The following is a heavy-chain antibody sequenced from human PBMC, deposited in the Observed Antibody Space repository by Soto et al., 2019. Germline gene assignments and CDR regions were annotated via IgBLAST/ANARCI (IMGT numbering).Heavy chain of an antibody. V-gene: IGHV5-51*01. Sequence: GESLKISCKGSGYSFTSYWIGWARQMPGKGLKWMGIIYPGDSDTKYSPSLQGQVSISADTSISTAYLQWTSLKASDTAMYYCARSRRGAYSSGWYSPSGYYNYGIDVWGQGTKVTVS. J-gene: IGHJ6*02. CDR2: IYPGDSDT. CDR3: ARSRRGAYSSGWYSPSGYYNYGIDV. D-gene: IGHD6-19*01. CDR1: GYSFTSYW.